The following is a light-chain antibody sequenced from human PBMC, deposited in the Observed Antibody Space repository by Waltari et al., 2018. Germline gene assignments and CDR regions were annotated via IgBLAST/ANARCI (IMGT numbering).Light chain of an antibody. J-gene: IGLJ2*01. Sequence: QSALTQPASVSGSPGQSITISCTGTSSDVGGYNYVSWSQQHPGKAPKLMIYDVSKRPSGVSNRFSGSKSGNTASLTISGLQAEDEADYYCCSYAGSSTFVVFGGGTKLTVL. CDR1: SSDVGGYNY. CDR3: CSYAGSSTFVV. CDR2: DVS. V-gene: IGLV2-23*02.